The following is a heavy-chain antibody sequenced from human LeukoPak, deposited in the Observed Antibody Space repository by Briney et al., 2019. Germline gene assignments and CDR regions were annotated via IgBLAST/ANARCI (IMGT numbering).Heavy chain of an antibody. D-gene: IGHD6-19*01. CDR2: IKEDGSEK. CDR1: GFTFDSYW. CDR3: ARDNGVAVAGSFDY. J-gene: IGHJ4*02. V-gene: IGHV3-7*05. Sequence: GGSLRLSCATSGFTFDSYWMSWVRQAPGKGLEWVANIKEDGSEKYYVDSVKGRFTISRDNAKNSVYLQMNSLRAEDTAVYYCARDNGVAVAGSFDYWGQGTLVTVSS.